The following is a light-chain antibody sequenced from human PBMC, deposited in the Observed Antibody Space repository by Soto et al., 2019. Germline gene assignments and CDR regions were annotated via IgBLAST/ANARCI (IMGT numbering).Light chain of an antibody. CDR3: QVYGSSSKT. CDR1: QGVSSSY. CDR2: GAS. J-gene: IGKJ1*01. V-gene: IGKV3-20*01. Sequence: EIVLAQSPSTPSLSPVGRAPLSCRASQGVSSSYLSWYQQKPGQAPRLLIYGASSRATGIPDRFSGRESGTDFTLTITTLEPEDFAVYFCQVYGSSSKTFGQGTKVDI.